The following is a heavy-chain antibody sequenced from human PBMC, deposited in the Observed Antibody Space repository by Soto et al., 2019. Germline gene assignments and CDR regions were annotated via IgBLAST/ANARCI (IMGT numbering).Heavy chain of an antibody. CDR1: GFTFSSYA. J-gene: IGHJ5*02. CDR2: ISYDGSNK. Sequence: QVQLVESGGGVVQPGRSLRLSCAASGFTFSSYAMHWVRQAPGKGLEWVAVISYDGSNKYYADSVKGRFTISRDNSKNTLYRQMNSLRAEDTAVYYCARGLGVVIYNWFDPWGQGTLVTVSS. CDR3: ARGLGVVIYNWFDP. V-gene: IGHV3-30-3*01. D-gene: IGHD3-3*01.